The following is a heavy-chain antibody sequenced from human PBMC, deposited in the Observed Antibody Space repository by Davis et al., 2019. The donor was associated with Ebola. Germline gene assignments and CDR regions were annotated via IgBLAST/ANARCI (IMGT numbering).Heavy chain of an antibody. V-gene: IGHV3-74*01. CDR2: INSDGSNK. CDR1: GFTFNKYW. J-gene: IGHJ3*02. CDR3: AKDLTRGDAFDI. Sequence: GESLKISCAASGFTFNKYWMHWVRQAPGKGLVWVSLINSDGSNKPYADFVKGRFTISRDNSKNTLYLQMNSLRAEDTAVYYCAKDLTRGDAFDIWGQGTMVTVSS.